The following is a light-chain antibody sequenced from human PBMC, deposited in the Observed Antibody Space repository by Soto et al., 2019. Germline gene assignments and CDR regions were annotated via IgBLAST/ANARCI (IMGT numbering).Light chain of an antibody. CDR1: QDISHY. Sequence: DIQMTQSPSSLSASVGDTVTITCQASQDISHYLNWYQQKPGKALKLLIYDASNLHPGVPSRSRGSGSGTEFSFNITSLQPEDVATCYCQQYDDLPITFGQGTRLEIK. CDR2: DAS. CDR3: QQYDDLPIT. V-gene: IGKV1-33*01. J-gene: IGKJ5*01.